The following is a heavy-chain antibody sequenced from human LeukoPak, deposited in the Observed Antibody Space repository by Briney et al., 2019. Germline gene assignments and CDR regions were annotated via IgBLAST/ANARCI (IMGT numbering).Heavy chain of an antibody. D-gene: IGHD5-18*01. V-gene: IGHV3-43*01. J-gene: IGHJ4*02. CDR1: GLNFDRYT. Sequence: GGSLRLSCATSGLNFDRYTIHWVRQAPGKGLEWVSLAGWAGGTTYYSDSVRGRFTISRDSGKNSVYLQMNSLTTDDTAFYFCAKELDTMFFDYWGQGALVTVSS. CDR3: AKELDTMFFDY. CDR2: AGWAGGTT.